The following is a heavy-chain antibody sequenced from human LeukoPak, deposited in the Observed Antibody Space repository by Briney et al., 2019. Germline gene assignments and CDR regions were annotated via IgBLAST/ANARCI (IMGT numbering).Heavy chain of an antibody. CDR1: GFTFSSYS. CDR2: VSGSGVST. D-gene: IGHD2-15*01. J-gene: IGHJ4*02. Sequence: PGGSLRLSCAASGFTFSSYSMSCVRQAPGKGLEWVSAVSGSGVSTHYGDSIKGRFTISRDNSKNTVDLQMDSLRAEDTATYYCARGYCSTGSCQYSFDCWGQGNLVTVSS. V-gene: IGHV3-23*01. CDR3: ARGYCSTGSCQYSFDC.